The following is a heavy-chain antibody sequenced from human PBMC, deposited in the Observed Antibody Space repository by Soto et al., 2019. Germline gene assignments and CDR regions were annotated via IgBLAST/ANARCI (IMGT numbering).Heavy chain of an antibody. CDR3: ATGPTAMVPDY. CDR2: IIPILGIA. V-gene: IGHV1-69*02. D-gene: IGHD5-18*01. Sequence: QVQLVQSGAEVKKPGSSVKVSCKASGGTFSSYTISWVRQAPEQGLEWMGRIIPILGIANYAQKFQGRVTITADKSTSTAYMELSSLRSEDTAVYYCATGPTAMVPDYWGQGTLVTVSS. J-gene: IGHJ4*02. CDR1: GGTFSSYT.